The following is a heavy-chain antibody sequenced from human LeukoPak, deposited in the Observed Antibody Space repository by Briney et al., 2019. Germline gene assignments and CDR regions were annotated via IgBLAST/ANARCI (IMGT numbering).Heavy chain of an antibody. Sequence: GGSLRLSCAASGFTFNSYLMQWVRQAPGKGLVWVSRIESDGSSTTYADSVKGRFTISRDNAKNTLFLQMDSLRADDTAVYYCARAPGGWYGMDVWGQGTTVTVSS. J-gene: IGHJ6*02. D-gene: IGHD6-19*01. CDR2: IESDGSST. V-gene: IGHV3-74*01. CDR1: GFTFNSYL. CDR3: ARAPGGWYGMDV.